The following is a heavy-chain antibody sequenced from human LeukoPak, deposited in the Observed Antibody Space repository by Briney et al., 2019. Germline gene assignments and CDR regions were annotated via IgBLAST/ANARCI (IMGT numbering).Heavy chain of an antibody. Sequence: PSETLSLTCAVYGGSFSGYYWSWIRQPPGKGLEWIGEINHSGSTNYNPSFKSRVTISVDTSKNQFSLKLSSVTAADTAVYYCARGRLYYDFWSGYHHFGYWGQGTLVTVSS. CDR2: INHSGST. CDR1: GGSFSGYY. V-gene: IGHV4-34*01. J-gene: IGHJ4*02. D-gene: IGHD3-3*01. CDR3: ARGRLYYDFWSGYHHFGY.